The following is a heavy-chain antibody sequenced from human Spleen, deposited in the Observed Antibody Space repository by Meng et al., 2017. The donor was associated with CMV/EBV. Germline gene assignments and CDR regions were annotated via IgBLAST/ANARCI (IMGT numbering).Heavy chain of an antibody. J-gene: IGHJ4*02. Sequence: VAGDSVSSDSYFWSWIRQPPGKGLEWIGYIYYSGSTNYNPSLKSRVTISVDTSTNQFSLKLSSVTAADTAVYYCARDTTVGNILDYWGQGTLVTVSS. CDR3: ARDTTVGNILDY. D-gene: IGHD4-23*01. CDR1: GDSVSSDSYF. V-gene: IGHV4-61*01. CDR2: IYYSGST.